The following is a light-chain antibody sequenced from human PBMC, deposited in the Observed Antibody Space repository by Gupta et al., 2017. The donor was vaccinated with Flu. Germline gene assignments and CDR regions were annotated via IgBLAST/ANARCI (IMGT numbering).Light chain of an antibody. CDR1: SSDVGGYNY. J-gene: IGLJ3*02. V-gene: IGLV2-14*01. CDR2: EVS. CDR3: SSYTTIHTRVL. Sequence: SSDVGGYNYVSWYQHHPGKAPKLMIYEVSHRPSGVSNRFSGSKSGNTASLTISGLQAEDEAHYYCSSYTTIHTRVLFGGGTKLTVL.